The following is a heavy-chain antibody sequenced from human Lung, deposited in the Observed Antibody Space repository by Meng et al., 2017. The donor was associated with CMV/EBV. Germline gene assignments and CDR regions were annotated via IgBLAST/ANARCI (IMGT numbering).Heavy chain of an antibody. D-gene: IGHD1-26*01. J-gene: IGHJ4*02. CDR2: ISFDGSNE. Sequence: SRFTFNTYDMHWVRQAPGQGLAWVAVISFDGSNEYYADSVKGRFTISRDNSANTLYLHMNSLRAEDTALYYCARVAGTYYSSPIDYWGQGTLVTVSS. CDR1: RFTFNTYD. V-gene: IGHV3-30*04. CDR3: ARVAGTYYSSPIDY.